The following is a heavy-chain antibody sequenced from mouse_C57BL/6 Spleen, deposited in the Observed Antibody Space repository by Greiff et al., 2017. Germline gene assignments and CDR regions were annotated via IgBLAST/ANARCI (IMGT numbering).Heavy chain of an antibody. Sequence: QVQLQQPGAELVRPGSSVKLSCKASGYTFTSYWMHWVKQRPIQGLEWIGNIDPSDSETHYNQKFKDKATLTVDKSSSTAYMQLSSLTSEDSAVYYCARGFYYESVLDAMDYWGQGTSVTVSS. D-gene: IGHD2-4*01. CDR2: IDPSDSET. CDR3: ARGFYYESVLDAMDY. CDR1: GYTFTSYW. J-gene: IGHJ4*01. V-gene: IGHV1-52*01.